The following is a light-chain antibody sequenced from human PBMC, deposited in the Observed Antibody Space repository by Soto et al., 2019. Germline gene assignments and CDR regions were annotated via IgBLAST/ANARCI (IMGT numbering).Light chain of an antibody. Sequence: EIVLTQSPATLSLSPGERATLSCRASQSVSSYLAWYQQKPGQAPRLLIYDASNRATGIPVRFSGSGSGTAFTLTVSSLEPGDFAVYYCQQRSNWPLTFGGGNKVEIK. CDR2: DAS. J-gene: IGKJ4*01. CDR3: QQRSNWPLT. V-gene: IGKV3-11*01. CDR1: QSVSSY.